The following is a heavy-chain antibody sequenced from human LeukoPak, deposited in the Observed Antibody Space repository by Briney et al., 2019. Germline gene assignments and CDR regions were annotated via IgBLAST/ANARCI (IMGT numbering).Heavy chain of an antibody. D-gene: IGHD1-26*01. CDR2: IIPIFGTA. Sequence: SVKVSCKASGGTFSSYAISWVRQAPGQGLEWMGGIIPIFGTADYAQKFQGRVTITTDESTSTAYMELSSLRSEDTAVYYCARSSSGDTWDLFDYWGQGTLVTVSS. J-gene: IGHJ4*02. CDR3: ARSSSGDTWDLFDY. V-gene: IGHV1-69*05. CDR1: GGTFSSYA.